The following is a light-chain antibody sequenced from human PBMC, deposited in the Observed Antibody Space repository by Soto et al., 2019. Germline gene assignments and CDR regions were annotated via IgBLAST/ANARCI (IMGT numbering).Light chain of an antibody. V-gene: IGKV3-11*01. CDR1: QSVSSY. CDR2: DAS. CDR3: QQRSN. Sequence: EIVLTQSPATLSLSPRERATLSCRASQSVSSYLAWYQQKPGQAPRLLIYDASNRATGIPARFSGSGSGTDFTLTIRSLEPEDFAVHYGQQRSNFGGGTKVEIK. J-gene: IGKJ4*01.